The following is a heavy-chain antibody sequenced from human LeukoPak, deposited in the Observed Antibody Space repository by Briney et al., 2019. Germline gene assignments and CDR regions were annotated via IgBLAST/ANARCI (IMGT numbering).Heavy chain of an antibody. J-gene: IGHJ4*02. V-gene: IGHV3-7*04. CDR3: ARGYSGYDWAPDY. CDR1: GFTFSSYW. CDR2: IKQDGSEK. D-gene: IGHD5-12*01. Sequence: GGSLRLSCAASGFTFSSYWVSWVRQAPGKGLEWVANIKQDGSEKYYMDSVKGRFTIPRDTAKNSLYLQMNSLRAEDTAVYYCARGYSGYDWAPDYWGQGTLVTVSS.